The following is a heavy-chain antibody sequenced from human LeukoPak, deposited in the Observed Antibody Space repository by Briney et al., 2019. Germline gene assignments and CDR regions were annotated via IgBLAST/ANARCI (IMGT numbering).Heavy chain of an antibody. D-gene: IGHD2-15*01. Sequence: GGSLRLSCAASGFTFSSYSMHWVRQAPRKGLEWVSAISGSGGSTYYADSVKGRFTISRDNSKNALYLQMNSLRAEDTAVYYCAKTAPTSDIVVVVAANYYYMDVWGKGSTVTVSS. J-gene: IGHJ6*03. CDR2: ISGSGGST. CDR1: GFTFSSYS. CDR3: AKTAPTSDIVVVVAANYYYMDV. V-gene: IGHV3-23*01.